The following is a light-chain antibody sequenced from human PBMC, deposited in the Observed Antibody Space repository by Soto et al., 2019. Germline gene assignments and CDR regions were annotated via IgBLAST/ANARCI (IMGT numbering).Light chain of an antibody. CDR2: RNN. Sequence: QSVLTQPPSASGTPGQKVTISCSGSSSNIGDNYVYWHQQLPGTAPKLLMYRNNQRPSGVPDRFSGSKSGTSAFLAIIGLRSEDEADYYCAAWDDSLSGYVFGPGTKVTVL. CDR3: AAWDDSLSGYV. J-gene: IGLJ1*01. CDR1: SSNIGDNY. V-gene: IGLV1-47*01.